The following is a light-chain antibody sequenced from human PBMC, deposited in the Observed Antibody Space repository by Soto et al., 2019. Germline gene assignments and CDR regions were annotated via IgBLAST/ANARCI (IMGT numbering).Light chain of an antibody. Sequence: DIVMTQSPDSLAVSLGERATINCKSSQSVLYSTNNKNYLAWYQQKPGQRPKLLIYWATTRESGVPDRFSGSGSGTDFTLTISSLQAEDVAVYYCQQYYITPLTFGGGTKVEIK. CDR2: WAT. CDR3: QQYYITPLT. CDR1: QSVLYSTNNKNY. J-gene: IGKJ4*01. V-gene: IGKV4-1*01.